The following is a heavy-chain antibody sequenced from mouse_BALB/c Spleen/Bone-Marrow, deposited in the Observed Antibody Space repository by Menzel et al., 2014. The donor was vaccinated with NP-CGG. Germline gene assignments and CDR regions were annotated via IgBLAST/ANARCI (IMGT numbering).Heavy chain of an antibody. CDR2: ISTYSGHS. V-gene: IGHV1-67*01. J-gene: IGHJ2*01. CDR1: GYTFTDYA. Sequence: QVQLKDSGPDLVRPGVSVKLSCTGSGYTFTDYAMNWVNQSHAKSLEWIGVISTYSGHSTYNQKSKGKATMTVDISSNTSYMELSSLTTEESAIYYCAKSDDGSRGGYFDYWGQGTTLTVSS. D-gene: IGHD1-1*01. CDR3: AKSDDGSRGGYFDY.